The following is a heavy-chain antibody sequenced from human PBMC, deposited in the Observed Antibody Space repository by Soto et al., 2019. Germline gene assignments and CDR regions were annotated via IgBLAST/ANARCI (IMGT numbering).Heavy chain of an antibody. CDR1: GFIFSNQA. CDR2: ISGSGSNT. J-gene: IGHJ6*02. Sequence: GGSLRLSCAASGFIFSNQAMAWVRLAPGRGLEWVSVISGSGSNTYYADLVKGRFTISRDNSKNTLYLQMNSLGTEDTAVYYCAKAQEGDMTLPLVVTYGMDAWGQGTTVTVSS. D-gene: IGHD3-22*01. CDR3: AKAQEGDMTLPLVVTYGMDA. V-gene: IGHV3-23*01.